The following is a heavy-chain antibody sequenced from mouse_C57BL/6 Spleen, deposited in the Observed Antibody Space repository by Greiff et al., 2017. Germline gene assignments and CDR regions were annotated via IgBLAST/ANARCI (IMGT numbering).Heavy chain of an antibody. J-gene: IGHJ2*01. D-gene: IGHD4-1*01. Sequence: VQLQQSGAELVRPGTSVKVSCKASGYAFTNYLIEWVKQRPGQGLEWIGVINPGSGGTNYNEKFKGKATLTADKSSSTAYMQLSSLTSEDSAVYFCARRGLGRGYFDYWGQGTTLTVSS. CDR1: GYAFTNYL. CDR3: ARRGLGRGYFDY. V-gene: IGHV1-54*01. CDR2: INPGSGGT.